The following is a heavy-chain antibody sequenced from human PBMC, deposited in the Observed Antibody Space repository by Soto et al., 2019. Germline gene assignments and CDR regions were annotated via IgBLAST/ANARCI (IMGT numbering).Heavy chain of an antibody. V-gene: IGHV3-64*04. Sequence: VGSLRLSCSASGFTFSSYAMHWVRQAQGKGLEYVSAISSNGGSTYYADSVKGRFTISRDNSKNTLYLQMNSLRAADTAVYYCASYGDYGGDFDYWGQGTLVTVSS. CDR1: GFTFSSYA. J-gene: IGHJ4*02. CDR3: ASYGDYGGDFDY. CDR2: ISSNGGST. D-gene: IGHD4-17*01.